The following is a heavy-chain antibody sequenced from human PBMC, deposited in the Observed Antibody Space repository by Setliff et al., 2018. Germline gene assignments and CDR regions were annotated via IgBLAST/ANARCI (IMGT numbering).Heavy chain of an antibody. D-gene: IGHD3-3*01. V-gene: IGHV4-39*01. CDR3: ARVSGFLYVDV. CDR2: IYDSGKT. J-gene: IGHJ6*03. Sequence: PSETLSLTCSVPGDSISTFSYYWGWIRQPPGKGLEWIGTIYDSGKTYYNPSLKSRVSISVDTSKNQFSLKLNSVTAADTGVYYCARVSGFLYVDVWGKGTTVTVSS. CDR1: GDSISTFSYY.